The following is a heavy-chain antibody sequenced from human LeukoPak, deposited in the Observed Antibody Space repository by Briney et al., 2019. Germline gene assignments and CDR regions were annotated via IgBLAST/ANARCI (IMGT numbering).Heavy chain of an antibody. CDR2: IIPILGIA. Sequence: SVKVSCKASGGTFSSYAISWVRQAPGQGLEWMGRIIPILGIANYAQKFQGRVTITADKSTSTAYMELSSLRSDDTAVYYCASASPYCSSTSCLAFDYWGQGTLVTVSS. V-gene: IGHV1-69*04. CDR1: GGTFSSYA. D-gene: IGHD2-2*01. J-gene: IGHJ4*02. CDR3: ASASPYCSSTSCLAFDY.